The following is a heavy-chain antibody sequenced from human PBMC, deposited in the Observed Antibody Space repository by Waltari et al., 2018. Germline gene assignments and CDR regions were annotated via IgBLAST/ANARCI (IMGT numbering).Heavy chain of an antibody. Sequence: QVQLAQSGAEVKSPGSSVTISCKASGLSIRGYTSSWVRQAPGPGLEWMGGFIPLSGSQIYTQKFQGRLTITADGSTRTTVMELRNLRYEDTAVYFCARGYRYASSERFYLDYWGQGTPVIVSS. CDR3: ARGYRYASSERFYLDY. J-gene: IGHJ4*02. CDR2: FIPLSGSQ. V-gene: IGHV1-69*12. CDR1: GLSIRGYT. D-gene: IGHD3-16*02.